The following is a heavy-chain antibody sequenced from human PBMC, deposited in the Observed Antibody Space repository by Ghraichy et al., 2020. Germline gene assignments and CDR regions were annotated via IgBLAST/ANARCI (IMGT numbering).Heavy chain of an antibody. D-gene: IGHD1-26*01. V-gene: IGHV3-53*01. CDR1: GFTVSSNY. J-gene: IGHJ4*02. Sequence: GESLNISCAASGFTVSSNYMSWVRQAPGKGLEWVSVIYSGGSTYYADSVKGRFTISRDNSKNTLYLQMNSLRAEDTAVYYCARVIVGAKFEYYFDYWGQGTLVTVSS. CDR2: IYSGGST. CDR3: ARVIVGAKFEYYFDY.